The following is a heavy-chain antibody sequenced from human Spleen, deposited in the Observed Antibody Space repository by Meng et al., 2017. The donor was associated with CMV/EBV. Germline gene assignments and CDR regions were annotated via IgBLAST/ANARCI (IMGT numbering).Heavy chain of an antibody. CDR3: ARASKGVAGHFDS. D-gene: IGHD6-19*01. Sequence: GGSLRLSCAASGFTFNNYEMHWVRQGPGKGLEWVSYFSSGGTTIYYADSVRGRFTISRDNAKSSLYLQMSSLRADDTAVYYCARASKGVAGHFDSWDQGTLVTVSS. CDR1: GFTFNNYE. CDR2: FSSGGTTI. V-gene: IGHV3-48*03. J-gene: IGHJ4*02.